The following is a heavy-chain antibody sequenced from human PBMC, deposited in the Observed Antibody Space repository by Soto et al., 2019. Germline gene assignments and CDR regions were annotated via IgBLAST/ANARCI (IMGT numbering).Heavy chain of an antibody. D-gene: IGHD2-15*01. Sequence: SETLSLTCTVSGGSISSGDYYWSWIRQPPGKGLEWIGYIYYSGSTYYNPSLKSRVTISVDTSKNQFSLKLSSVTAADTAVYYCAREIQGYCSGGSCYSDTYNWFDPWGQGTLVTVSS. CDR3: AREIQGYCSGGSCYSDTYNWFDP. CDR2: IYYSGST. J-gene: IGHJ5*02. CDR1: GGSISSGDYY. V-gene: IGHV4-30-4*01.